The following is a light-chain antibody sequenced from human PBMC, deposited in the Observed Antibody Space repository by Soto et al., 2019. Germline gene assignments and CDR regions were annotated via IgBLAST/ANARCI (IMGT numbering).Light chain of an antibody. CDR2: AAS. V-gene: IGKV3-15*01. CDR3: QQYKHWPVT. Sequence: EIVMTQSPVTLSVSPGERATLSCRASQSVSSSLAWYQQKPGQAPRLLIHAASTRAIGIPATFSASGSGTEFTLTISSLQSADFAIYYCQQYKHWPVTFGQGTKVETK. J-gene: IGKJ1*01. CDR1: QSVSSS.